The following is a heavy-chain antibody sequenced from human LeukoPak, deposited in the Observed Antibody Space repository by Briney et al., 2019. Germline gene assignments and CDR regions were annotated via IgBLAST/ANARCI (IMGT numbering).Heavy chain of an antibody. V-gene: IGHV4-34*01. Sequence: PSETLSLTCAVYGGSFSGYYWSWIRQPPGKGLEWIGVINHSGSTNYNPSLKSRVTISVDTSKNQFSLKLSSVTAADTAVYYRARHIGGDFDLWGRGTLVTVSS. CDR1: GGSFSGYY. D-gene: IGHD2-15*01. CDR2: INHSGST. CDR3: ARHIGGDFDL. J-gene: IGHJ2*01.